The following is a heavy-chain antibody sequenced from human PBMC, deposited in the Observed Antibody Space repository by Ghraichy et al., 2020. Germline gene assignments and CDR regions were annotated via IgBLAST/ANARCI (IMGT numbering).Heavy chain of an antibody. Sequence: SETLSLTCTVSGGSISSYYWSWIRQPPGKGLEWIGYIYYSGSTNYNPSLKSRVTISVDTSKNQFSLKLSSVTAADTAVYYCARDCSSTSCYDYWGQGTLVTVSS. CDR2: IYYSGST. V-gene: IGHV4-59*01. D-gene: IGHD2-2*01. CDR3: ARDCSSTSCYDY. J-gene: IGHJ4*02. CDR1: GGSISSYY.